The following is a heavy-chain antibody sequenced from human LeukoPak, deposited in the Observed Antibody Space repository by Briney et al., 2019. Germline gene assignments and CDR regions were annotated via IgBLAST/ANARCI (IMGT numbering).Heavy chain of an antibody. CDR1: GLTFSSHW. CDR2: IWYDGSNK. Sequence: GGSLRLSCAASGLTFSSHWMHWVRQAPGKGLEWVAVIWYDGSNKYYADSVKGRFTISRDNSKNTLYLQMNSLRAEDTAVYYCATTRAPLDTAMVILDYWGQGALVTVSS. CDR3: ATTRAPLDTAMVILDY. D-gene: IGHD5-18*01. V-gene: IGHV3-33*08. J-gene: IGHJ4*02.